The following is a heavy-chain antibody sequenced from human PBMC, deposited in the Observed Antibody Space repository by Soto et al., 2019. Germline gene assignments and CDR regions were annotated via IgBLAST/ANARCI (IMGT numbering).Heavy chain of an antibody. Sequence: EVLLLESGGGLVQPGGSLRRSCAAFGFNFSSYAMSAVGQGPGKGLEWVSAISGRGGSTYYADSVKGRFTTSRDNSKNPLYLQMNSLRAEHTALYYCARSKRRYLRAQGTLITVSS. J-gene: IGHJ4*02. CDR1: GFNFSSYA. D-gene: IGHD1-20*01. V-gene: IGHV3-23*01. CDR3: ARSKRRYL. CDR2: ISGRGGST.